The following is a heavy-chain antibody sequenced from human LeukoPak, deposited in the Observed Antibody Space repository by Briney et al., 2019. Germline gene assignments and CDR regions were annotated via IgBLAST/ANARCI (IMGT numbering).Heavy chain of an antibody. CDR2: MIPNSGHT. Sequence: ASVKVSCKSSGYTFTNYDINWVRQATGQGLEWMGWMIPNSGHTGYVQKFQARVTMTMNTSISTAYMELSSLRAEDTAVYYCAKPPGSKTGYYTHDIFDIWGQGTMVTVSS. V-gene: IGHV1-8*01. CDR1: GYTFTNYD. D-gene: IGHD3-22*01. J-gene: IGHJ3*02. CDR3: AKPPGSKTGYYTHDIFDI.